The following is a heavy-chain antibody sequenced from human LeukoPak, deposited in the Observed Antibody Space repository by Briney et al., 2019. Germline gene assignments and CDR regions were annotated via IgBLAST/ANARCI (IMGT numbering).Heavy chain of an antibody. D-gene: IGHD5-18*01. CDR3: AKDQKRGYSYGYLFYYYYVDV. CDR1: GFTFSSYW. J-gene: IGHJ6*03. Sequence: GGSLRLSCAASGFTFSSYWMHWVRQAPGKGLVWVSRINSDGSSTSYADSVKGRFTISRDNAKNTLYLQMNSLRAEDTAVYYCAKDQKRGYSYGYLFYYYYVDVWGKGTTVTISS. CDR2: INSDGSST. V-gene: IGHV3-74*01.